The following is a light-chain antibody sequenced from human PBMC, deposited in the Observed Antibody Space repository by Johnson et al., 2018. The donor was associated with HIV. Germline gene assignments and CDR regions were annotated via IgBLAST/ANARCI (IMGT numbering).Light chain of an antibody. J-gene: IGLJ1*01. Sequence: QSVLTQPPSVSAAPGQKVTISCSGSSSNIGNNYVSWYQQLPGTAPKLLIYDNNKRPSGIPDRFSGSKSGTSATLGITGLPTGDEADYYCGTWDSNLSAIYVFGTVTKVTVL. V-gene: IGLV1-51*01. CDR2: DNN. CDR3: GTWDSNLSAIYV. CDR1: SSNIGNNY.